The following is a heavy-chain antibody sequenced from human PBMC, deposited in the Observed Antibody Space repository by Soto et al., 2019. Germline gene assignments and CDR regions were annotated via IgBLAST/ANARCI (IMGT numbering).Heavy chain of an antibody. CDR1: GFTFSTYG. CDR2: ISYDGTNK. J-gene: IGHJ4*02. Sequence: GGSLRLSCAASGFTFSTYGMHWVRQAPGKGLEWVAVISYDGTNKFYADSVKGRFTISRDNSKNTLFLQMNSLRAEDAAVYYCAKEDSDSVPYYPVSPGFDDCRPGTLGTVPQ. V-gene: IGHV3-30*18. CDR3: AKEDSDSVPYYPVSPGFDD. D-gene: IGHD3-10*01.